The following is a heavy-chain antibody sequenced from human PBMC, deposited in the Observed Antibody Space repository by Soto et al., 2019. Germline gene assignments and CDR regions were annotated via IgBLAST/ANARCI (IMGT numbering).Heavy chain of an antibody. V-gene: IGHV4-59*08. D-gene: IGHD6-13*01. CDR3: ARSIAAAGGNYSSHYRHV. J-gene: IGHJ6*03. Sequence: PSGTLSLACTVSVGSISSYYWSWFRQPPGKGLEWIGYIYYSGSTNYNPSLKSRVTISVDTSKNQFSLKLSSVTAADTAVYYCARSIAAAGGNYSSHYRHVRRKGTTV. CDR2: IYYSGST. CDR1: VGSISSYY.